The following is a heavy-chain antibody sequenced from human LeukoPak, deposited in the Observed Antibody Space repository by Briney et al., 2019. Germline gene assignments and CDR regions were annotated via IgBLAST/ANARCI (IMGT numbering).Heavy chain of an antibody. V-gene: IGHV4-59*01. J-gene: IGHJ4*02. CDR2: IYYSGST. CDR1: GGSISSYY. D-gene: IGHD2-2*01. Sequence: SETLSLTCTVSGGSISSYYWSWIRQPPGKGLEWIGYIYYSGSTNYNPSLKSRVTISVDTSKNQFSLKLSSVTAADTAVYYCARGWASSWYYFDFWGQGTLVTVSS. CDR3: ARGWASSWYYFDF.